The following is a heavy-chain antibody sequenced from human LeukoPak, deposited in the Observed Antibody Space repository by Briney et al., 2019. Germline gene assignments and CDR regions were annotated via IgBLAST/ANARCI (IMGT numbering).Heavy chain of an antibody. J-gene: IGHJ4*02. CDR2: ISSTSSVI. CDR1: GFTFSSYS. V-gene: IGHV3-48*01. Sequence: PAWSLRLSCAASGFTFSSYSMNWVRQAPGKGLEWVSYISSTSSVIHHADSVKGRFTISRDNAKNSLYLQMNSLIAEDTAVYYCASDFIAVPDTSAYWGQGTLVTVSS. D-gene: IGHD6-19*01. CDR3: ASDFIAVPDTSAY.